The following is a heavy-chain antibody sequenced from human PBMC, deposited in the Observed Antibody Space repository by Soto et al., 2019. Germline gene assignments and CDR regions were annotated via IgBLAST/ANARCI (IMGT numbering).Heavy chain of an antibody. V-gene: IGHV1-8*01. D-gene: IGHD6-13*01. CDR3: ARGQRSLRRPPETQEWVYYFDY. CDR1: GYTFTSYD. CDR2: MNPNSGNT. J-gene: IGHJ4*02. Sequence: QVQLVQSGAEVKKPGASVKVSCKASGYTFTSYDINWVRQATGQGLEWMGWMNPNSGNTGYAQKFQGRVTMTRNTSISTAYMELSSLRSEDTAVYYCARGQRSLRRPPETQEWVYYFDYWGQGTLVTVSS.